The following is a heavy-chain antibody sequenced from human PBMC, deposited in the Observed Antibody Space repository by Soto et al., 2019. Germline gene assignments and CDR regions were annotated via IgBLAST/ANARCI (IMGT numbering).Heavy chain of an antibody. J-gene: IGHJ3*02. V-gene: IGHV3-30*03. Sequence: GGSLRLSCAASGFTFSSYGMHWVRQAPGKGLEWVAVISYDGSNKYYADSVKGRFTISRDNSKNTLYLQMNSLRAEDTAVYYCMGLLGAFDIWGQGTMVTVSS. CDR1: GFTFSSYG. CDR2: ISYDGSNK. D-gene: IGHD1-7*01. CDR3: MGLLGAFDI.